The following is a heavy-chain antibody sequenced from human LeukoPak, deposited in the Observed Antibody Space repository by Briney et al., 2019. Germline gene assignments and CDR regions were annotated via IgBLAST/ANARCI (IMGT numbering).Heavy chain of an antibody. J-gene: IGHJ4*02. CDR2: INHSGSA. V-gene: IGHV4-34*01. CDR1: GGSFSGYY. CDR3: ARRIVVVVAATYIDY. Sequence: SETLSFTCAVYGGSFSGYYWSWIRQPPGKGLEWIGEINHSGSANYNPSLKSRVTISVDTSKNQFSLKLSSVTAADTAVYYCARRIVVVVAATYIDYWGQGTLVTVSS. D-gene: IGHD2-15*01.